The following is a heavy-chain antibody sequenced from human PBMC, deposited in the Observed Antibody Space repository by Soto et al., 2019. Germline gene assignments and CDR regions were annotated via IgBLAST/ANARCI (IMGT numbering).Heavy chain of an antibody. CDR2: VYPSDSDV. CDR3: KKAATSTFVA. V-gene: IGHV5-51*01. D-gene: IGHD3-3*02. CDR1: GYRFSSSW. J-gene: IGHJ5*02. Sequence: GASLKISCQGTGYRFSSSWIGWVLQKPGEGLEWLGNVYPSDSDVRYSPAFEGQVTISADNSINTAYLQLLNLKASDTAIYYCKKAATSTFVAWAQGTRVTVPS.